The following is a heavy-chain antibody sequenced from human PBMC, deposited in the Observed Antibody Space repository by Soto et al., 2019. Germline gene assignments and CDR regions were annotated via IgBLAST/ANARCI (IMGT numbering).Heavy chain of an antibody. V-gene: IGHV3-23*01. CDR1: GCEFRDFA. D-gene: IGHD3-22*01. Sequence: GGSLRLSCAAAGCEFRDFAMIWVRKAPGKGLEWVSAITGSGSSTYYADSVKGRFTISRDNAKNSLYLQMNSLRAEDTAVYYCARSDSCGYYGPDPYYYYYGMDVWGQGTTVTVSS. CDR2: ITGSGSST. J-gene: IGHJ6*02. CDR3: ARSDSCGYYGPDPYYYYYGMDV.